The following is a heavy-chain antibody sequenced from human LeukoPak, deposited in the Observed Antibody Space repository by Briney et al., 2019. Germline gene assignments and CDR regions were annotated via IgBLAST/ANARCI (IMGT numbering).Heavy chain of an antibody. J-gene: IGHJ4*02. V-gene: IGHV1-69*01. Sequence: GSSVKVACKASGGTFSSYGISWVRQAPGQGLEWMVGIIPIFGTANYAQKFQGRVTITADESTSTAYMELSSLRSEDTAVYYCASGVYYDSSGYSFEYWGQGTLVTVSS. CDR3: ASGVYYDSSGYSFEY. CDR2: IIPIFGTA. CDR1: GGTFSSYG. D-gene: IGHD3-22*01.